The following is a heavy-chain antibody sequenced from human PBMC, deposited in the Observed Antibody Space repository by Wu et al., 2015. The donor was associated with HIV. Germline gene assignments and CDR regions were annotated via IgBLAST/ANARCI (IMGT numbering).Heavy chain of an antibody. CDR2: ISAYSGNT. J-gene: IGHJ4*02. CDR1: GYTFTNYD. Sequence: QVQLVQSGAEVKKPGASVKVSCKASGYTFTNYDISWVRQAPGQGLEWMGWISAYSGNTKYAQKLQGRVTMTTDTSTSSAYMELTRLTPEDTAIYYCATSLEVSGFDYWGQGSLVTVSS. V-gene: IGHV1-18*01. D-gene: IGHD3-16*01. CDR3: ATSLEVSGFDY.